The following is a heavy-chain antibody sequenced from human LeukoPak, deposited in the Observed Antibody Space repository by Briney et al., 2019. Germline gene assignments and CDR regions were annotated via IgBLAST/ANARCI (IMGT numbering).Heavy chain of an antibody. CDR1: EFTFSSYA. CDR3: AKDSLKEGGHWFDP. V-gene: IGHV3-23*01. D-gene: IGHD3-16*01. Sequence: GASLRLSCAASEFTFSSYAMSWVRQAPGKGLEWVSAIGGSGVNTYYADSVKGRFTISRDNSKNTLYLQMNSLRAKDTAVYYCAKDSLKEGGHWFDPWGQGTLVTVSS. CDR2: IGGSGVNT. J-gene: IGHJ5*02.